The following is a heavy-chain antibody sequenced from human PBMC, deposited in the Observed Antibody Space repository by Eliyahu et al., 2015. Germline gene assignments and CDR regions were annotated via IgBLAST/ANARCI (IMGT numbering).Heavy chain of an antibody. D-gene: IGHD3-22*01. CDR1: XYSFNXYW. CDR2: IYPGDSDT. J-gene: IGHJ4*02. CDR3: ARRTDYYDGSGFNY. V-gene: IGHV5-51*01. Sequence: EVQLVQSGAEVXXPGXSXXXSCQGSXYSFNXYWIGWVRKAPGKGLEWMGVIYPGDSDTRYSPSFHGHVTISVDKSSSTAYLQWSSLQASDTAMYYCARRTDYYDGSGFNYWGQGTLVSVSS.